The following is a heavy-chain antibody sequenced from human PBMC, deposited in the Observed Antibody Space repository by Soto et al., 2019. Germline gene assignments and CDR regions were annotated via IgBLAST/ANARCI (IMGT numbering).Heavy chain of an antibody. J-gene: IGHJ6*02. D-gene: IGHD2-2*01. CDR2: ISPNSGGT. Sequence: ASVKVSCKASGYTFTAYYIHWVRQAPGHGLEWMGFISPNSGGTQFAPKFQGLVTMTGDTSLSTVYMDLSRLRSDDTAVYFCARERYQVISDGMDVWGQGTTVTVSS. CDR1: GYTFTAYY. CDR3: ARERYQVISDGMDV. V-gene: IGHV1-2*04.